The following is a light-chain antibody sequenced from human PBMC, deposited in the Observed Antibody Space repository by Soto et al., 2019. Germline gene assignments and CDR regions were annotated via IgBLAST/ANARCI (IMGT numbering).Light chain of an antibody. J-gene: IGLJ2*01. V-gene: IGLV2-14*01. Sequence: QSVLTQPASVSGSPGQSITISCAGTRDDIGAYDYVSWYQQHPGNAPKLLVYEVTNRPSGVSDRFSGSKSGNTASLTISGLQVEDEADYYCNSYTNSSAVVFGGGTKSPS. CDR1: RDDIGAYDY. CDR3: NSYTNSSAVV. CDR2: EVT.